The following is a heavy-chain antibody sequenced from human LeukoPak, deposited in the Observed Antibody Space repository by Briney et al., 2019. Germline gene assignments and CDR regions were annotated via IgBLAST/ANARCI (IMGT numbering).Heavy chain of an antibody. Sequence: PGGSLRLSCAASGFTFSSYAMSWVRQAPGKGLEWVSAISGSGGSTYYADSVKGRFTIPRDNSKNTLYLQMNSLRAEDTAVYYCAKDRPMYSRKPDAFDIWGQGTMVTVSS. CDR3: AKDRPMYSRKPDAFDI. D-gene: IGHD1-26*01. V-gene: IGHV3-23*01. CDR2: ISGSGGST. J-gene: IGHJ3*02. CDR1: GFTFSSYA.